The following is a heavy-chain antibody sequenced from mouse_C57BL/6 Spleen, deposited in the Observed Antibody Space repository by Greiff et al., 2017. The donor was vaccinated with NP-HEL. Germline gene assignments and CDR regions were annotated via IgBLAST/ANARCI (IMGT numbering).Heavy chain of an antibody. CDR2: IHPNSGST. Sequence: QVQLQQPGAELVKPGASVKLSCKASGYTFTSYWMHWVKQRPGQGLEWIGMIHPNSGSTNYNEKFKSKATLTVDKSSSTAYMQLSSLTSEDSAVYYCARVEITTVRGFAYWGQGTLVTVSA. CDR3: ARVEITTVRGFAY. J-gene: IGHJ3*01. D-gene: IGHD1-1*01. CDR1: GYTFTSYW. V-gene: IGHV1-64*01.